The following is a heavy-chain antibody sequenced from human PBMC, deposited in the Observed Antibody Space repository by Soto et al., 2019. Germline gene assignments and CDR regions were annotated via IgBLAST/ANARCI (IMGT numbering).Heavy chain of an antibody. V-gene: IGHV1-46*01. D-gene: IGHD4-4*01. CDR3: ARPTTVTTPFEGFAP. J-gene: IGHJ5*02. CDR2: INPSGGST. CDR1: GYTFTSYY. Sequence: QVQLVQSGAEVKKPGASVKVSCKASGYTFTSYYMHWVRQAPGQGLEWMGIINPSGGSTSYAQKFQRRITMTRDTSTSTVYMELSSLSSEDTAVYNCARPTTVTTPFEGFAPWGQGTVVAVGS.